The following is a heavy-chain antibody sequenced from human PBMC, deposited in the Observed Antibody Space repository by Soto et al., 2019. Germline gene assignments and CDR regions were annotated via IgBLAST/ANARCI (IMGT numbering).Heavy chain of an antibody. CDR1: GFSLSTSGVG. D-gene: IGHD6-19*01. Sequence: SGPTLVNPTQTLTLTCTFSGFSLSTSGVGVGWIRQPPGRALEWLALIYWDDDKRYSPSLKSRLTITKDTSKNQVVLTMTNMDPVDTAIYYCAHSPIAVALSPYFDYWGQGTLVTVSS. J-gene: IGHJ4*02. CDR2: IYWDDDK. CDR3: AHSPIAVALSPYFDY. V-gene: IGHV2-5*02.